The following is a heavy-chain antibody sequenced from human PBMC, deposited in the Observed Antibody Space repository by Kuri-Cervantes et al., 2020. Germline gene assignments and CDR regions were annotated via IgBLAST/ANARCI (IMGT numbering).Heavy chain of an antibody. CDR1: GFTFSDYY. J-gene: IGHJ5*02. V-gene: IGHV3-11*04. Sequence: GGSLRLSCAASGFTFSDYYMSWIRQAPGKGLEWVSYISSSGSTIYYADSVKSRFTISRDNAKNSLYLQMNSLRAEDTAVYYCAGGYSYGYFFGHQSAWGQGTLVTVSS. CDR2: ISSSGSTI. CDR3: AGGYSYGYFFGHQSA. D-gene: IGHD5-18*01.